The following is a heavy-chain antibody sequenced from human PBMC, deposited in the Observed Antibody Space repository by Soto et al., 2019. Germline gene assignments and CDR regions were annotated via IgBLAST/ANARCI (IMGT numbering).Heavy chain of an antibody. CDR1: GFTFSSYS. V-gene: IGHV3-21*01. CDR2: ISSSSTYI. J-gene: IGHJ4*02. Sequence: EVQLVESGGGLVKPGGSLRLSCAASGFTFSSYSMNWVRQAPGKGLEWVSSISSSSTYIYYADSVKGRFIISRDNAKNSLYLQINSLRAEDTAVYYCARDRYNWNENFEYRGQGTLVTVSS. CDR3: ARDRYNWNENFEY. D-gene: IGHD1-20*01.